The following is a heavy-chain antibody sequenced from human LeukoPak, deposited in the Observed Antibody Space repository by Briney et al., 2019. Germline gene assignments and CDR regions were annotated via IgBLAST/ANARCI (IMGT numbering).Heavy chain of an antibody. J-gene: IGHJ2*01. V-gene: IGHV1-18*01. D-gene: IGHD1-26*01. Sequence: ASVKVSCKASGYTFTSYGISWVRQAPGQGLEWMGWISAYNGNTNYAQKLQGRVTMTTDTSTSTAYMELSSLRSEDTAVYYCATVPIDGIQNAIPWYFDLWGRGTLVTVSS. CDR3: ATVPIDGIQNAIPWYFDL. CDR2: ISAYNGNT. CDR1: GYTFTSYG.